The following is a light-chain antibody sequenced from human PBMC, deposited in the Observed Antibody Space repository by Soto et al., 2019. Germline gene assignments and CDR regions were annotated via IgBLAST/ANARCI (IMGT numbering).Light chain of an antibody. CDR3: QQYNSYWT. CDR2: DAS. Sequence: TGFTHAPATLSFCRRHSSTLSYRSSRRVSSYLAWYQQKADQAPRLLIYDASNRAAGTPARFSGSGSGTDFTLTISRLEPDDFATYYCQQYNSYWTFGQGTKVDIK. V-gene: IGKV3-11*01. CDR1: RRVSSY. J-gene: IGKJ1*01.